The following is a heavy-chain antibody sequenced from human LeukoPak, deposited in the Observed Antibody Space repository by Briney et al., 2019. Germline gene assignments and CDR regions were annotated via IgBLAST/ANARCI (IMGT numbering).Heavy chain of an antibody. CDR2: INHSGST. Sequence: AETLSLTCAVYGGSFSGYYLTWIRQPPGKGLEWIGEINHSGSTNYNPSLKSRVTISVDTSTKQFSLKLSSVTAADTAVYYCACVSLETAYGMDVWGQGTTVTVSS. J-gene: IGHJ6*02. V-gene: IGHV4-34*01. D-gene: IGHD5-24*01. CDR1: GGSFSGYY. CDR3: ACVSLETAYGMDV.